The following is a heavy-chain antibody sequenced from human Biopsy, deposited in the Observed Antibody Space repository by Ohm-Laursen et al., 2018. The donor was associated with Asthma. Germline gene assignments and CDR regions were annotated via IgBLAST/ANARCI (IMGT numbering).Heavy chain of an antibody. D-gene: IGHD5-24*01. Sequence: SLRLSCTASGFSVSTKYMSWVRQAPGKGLEWVSLIYSGDNTYYADSVKGRSTISRDHSKLYLQMNNLRAEDTAVYHCARISRLGYNSLDYGMDVWGQGTTVTASS. CDR3: ARISRLGYNSLDYGMDV. V-gene: IGHV3-53*01. CDR1: GFSVSTKY. CDR2: IYSGDNT. J-gene: IGHJ6*02.